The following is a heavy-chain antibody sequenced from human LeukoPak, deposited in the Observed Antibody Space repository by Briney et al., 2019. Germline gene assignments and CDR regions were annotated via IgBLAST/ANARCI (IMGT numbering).Heavy chain of an antibody. CDR3: AKVINSGYYYYFDY. V-gene: IGHV3-74*01. D-gene: IGHD3-22*01. Sequence: GGSLRLSCAASGFTFSSYWMHWVRQAPGKGLVWVSRINSDGSSTSYADSVKGRFTISRDNAKNTLYLQMNSLRAEDTAVYYCAKVINSGYYYYFDYWGQGTLVTVSS. CDR1: GFTFSSYW. CDR2: INSDGSST. J-gene: IGHJ4*02.